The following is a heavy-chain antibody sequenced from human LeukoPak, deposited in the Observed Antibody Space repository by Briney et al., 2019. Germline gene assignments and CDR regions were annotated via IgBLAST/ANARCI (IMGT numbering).Heavy chain of an antibody. D-gene: IGHD6-13*01. Sequence: PGGSLRLSCAASGFTFSSYAMSWVRQAPGKGLEWVSAISGSGGSTYYADSVKGRSTISRDNSKNTLYLQMNSLRAEDTAVYYCAKASGAAAFFIYFQHWGQGTLVTVSS. CDR1: GFTFSSYA. V-gene: IGHV3-23*01. J-gene: IGHJ1*01. CDR3: AKASGAAAFFIYFQH. CDR2: ISGSGGST.